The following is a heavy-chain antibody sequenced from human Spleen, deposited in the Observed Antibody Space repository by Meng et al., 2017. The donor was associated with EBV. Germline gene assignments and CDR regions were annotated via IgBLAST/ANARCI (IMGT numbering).Heavy chain of an antibody. J-gene: IGHJ4*02. D-gene: IGHD3-22*01. Sequence: QVALKQGGAGRLNPSETLSPTCAVYGESFTGYYWGWIRQPPGKGLEWIGEVSHSGGSNYNAPLKSRVTISMDTSVNQISLRLDSVTAADTAVYYCARPYDSTGYFSRWGQGALVTVSS. CDR1: GESFTGYY. V-gene: IGHV4-34*02. CDR3: ARPYDSTGYFSR. CDR2: VSHSGGS.